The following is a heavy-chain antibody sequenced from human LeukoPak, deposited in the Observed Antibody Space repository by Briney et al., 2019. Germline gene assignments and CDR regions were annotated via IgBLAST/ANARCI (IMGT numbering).Heavy chain of an antibody. J-gene: IGHJ6*04. Sequence: GGSLRLSCAASGFTFSSYSMNWVRQAPGKGLEWVSSISSSSSYIYYADSVKGRFTISRDNAKNSLYLQMNSLRAEDTAVYYCATQASSSFRVGVWGKGTTVTVSS. CDR2: ISSSSSYI. CDR1: GFTFSSYS. D-gene: IGHD2-15*01. CDR3: ATQASSSFRVGV. V-gene: IGHV3-21*01.